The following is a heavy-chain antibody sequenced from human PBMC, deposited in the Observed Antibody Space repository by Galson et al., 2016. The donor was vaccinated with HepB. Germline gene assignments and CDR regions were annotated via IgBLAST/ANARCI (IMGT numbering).Heavy chain of an antibody. CDR3: ATVKLTTWYSFDS. J-gene: IGHJ4*02. CDR1: GLTFTNAW. CDR2: IKGEADGGTT. V-gene: IGHV3-15*01. Sequence: SLRLSCAASGLTFTNAWTTWVRQAPGKGLEWVGRIKGEADGGTTDYAAPVKGRFYTSRDDSTHTLFLHMNSLRVEDGAVYYCATVKLTTWYSFDSWGQGTLVTVSS. D-gene: IGHD2-2*01.